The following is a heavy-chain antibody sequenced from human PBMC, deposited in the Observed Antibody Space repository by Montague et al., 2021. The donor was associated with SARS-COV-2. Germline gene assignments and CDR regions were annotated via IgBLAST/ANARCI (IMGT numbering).Heavy chain of an antibody. Sequence: SETLSLTCSGSGVVLPPYYVSWIRQSPFFLVSLIVHIYYTGTTKYDPVFKICCTISVFTSRRQFSLKLKSVTAADTAVYYCARAQTTCFIANCVNYFDYLGQGALVTVSS. J-gene: IGHJ4*02. V-gene: IGHV4-59*01. CDR1: GVVLPPYY. CDR3: ARAQTTCFIANCVNYFDY. D-gene: IGHD1-1*01. CDR2: IYYTGTT.